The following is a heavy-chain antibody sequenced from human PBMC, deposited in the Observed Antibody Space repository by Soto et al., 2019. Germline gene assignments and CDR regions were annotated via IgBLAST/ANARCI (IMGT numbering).Heavy chain of an antibody. D-gene: IGHD2-2*01. CDR3: ARDLAGYCSSTSCYWGNWFDP. J-gene: IGHJ5*02. Sequence: AALKVCCKASGYTFTSYGISWVRQAPGQGLEWMGWISAYNGNTNYAQKLQVRVTMTTDTSTSTAYMELRSLRSDDTAVYYCARDLAGYCSSTSCYWGNWFDPWGQGTLVTVSS. CDR1: GYTFTSYG. CDR2: ISAYNGNT. V-gene: IGHV1-18*04.